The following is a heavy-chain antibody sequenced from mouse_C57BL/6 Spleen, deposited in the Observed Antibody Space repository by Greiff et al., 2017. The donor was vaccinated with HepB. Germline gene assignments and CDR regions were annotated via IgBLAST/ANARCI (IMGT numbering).Heavy chain of an antibody. V-gene: IGHV5-4*01. CDR3: AREGLLLRSLFAY. J-gene: IGHJ3*01. Sequence: EVMLVESGGGLVKPGGSLKLSCAASGFTFSSYAMSWVRQTPEKRLEWVATISDGGSYTYYPDNVKGRFTISRDNAKNNLYLQMSHLKSEDTAMYYCAREGLLLRSLFAYWGQGTLVTVSA. D-gene: IGHD1-1*01. CDR1: GFTFSSYA. CDR2: ISDGGSYT.